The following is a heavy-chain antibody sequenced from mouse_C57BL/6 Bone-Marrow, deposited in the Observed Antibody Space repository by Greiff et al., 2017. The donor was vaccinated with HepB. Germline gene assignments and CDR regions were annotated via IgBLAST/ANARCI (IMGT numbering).Heavy chain of an antibody. J-gene: IGHJ1*03. CDR2: SRNKANDYTT. V-gene: IGHV7-1*01. Sequence: DVMLVESGGGLVQSGRSLRLSCATSGFTFSDFYMEWVRQAPGKGLEWIAASRNKANDYTTEYSASVKGRFIVSRDTSQSILYLQMNALRAEDTAIYYCARDPHGSSYDWYFDVWGTGTTVTVSS. D-gene: IGHD1-1*01. CDR3: ARDPHGSSYDWYFDV. CDR1: GFTFSDFY.